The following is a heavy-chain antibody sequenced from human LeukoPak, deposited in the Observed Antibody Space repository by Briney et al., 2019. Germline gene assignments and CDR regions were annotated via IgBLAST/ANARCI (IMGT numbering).Heavy chain of an antibody. CDR1: GYTFTSYD. Sequence: GASVKVSCKASGYTFTSYDINWVRQATGQGLEWMGWMNPNGGNTGYAQKFQGRVTMTRNTSISTAYMELSSLRSEDTAVYYCARGRVGIAAAGTRRRYYYYMDVWGKGTTVTVSS. CDR3: ARGRVGIAAAGTRRRYYYYMDV. J-gene: IGHJ6*03. CDR2: MNPNGGNT. D-gene: IGHD6-13*01. V-gene: IGHV1-8*01.